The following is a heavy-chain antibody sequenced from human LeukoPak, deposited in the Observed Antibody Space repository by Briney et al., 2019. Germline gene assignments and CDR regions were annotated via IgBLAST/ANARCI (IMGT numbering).Heavy chain of an antibody. J-gene: IGHJ4*02. V-gene: IGHV3-23*01. CDR1: GFTFSSYA. Sequence: GGALRLSCAASGFTFSSYAMSWVRQAPGKGLEWVSAISDSGGNTYYADSVKGRFTISRDNSKNTLYLQMNSLRAEDTAVYYCASALRNYYYFDFWGQGTLVTVSS. CDR2: ISDSGGNT. D-gene: IGHD1-7*01. CDR3: ASALRNYYYFDF.